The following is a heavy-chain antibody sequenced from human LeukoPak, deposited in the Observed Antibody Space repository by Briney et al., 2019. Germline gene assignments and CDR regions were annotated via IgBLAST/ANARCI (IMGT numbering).Heavy chain of an antibody. Sequence: SETLSLTCTVSGGSISSYYWSWIRQPAGKGLEWIGRIYTSGSTNYNPSVKSRVTMSIDTSKKQFSLRLGSVTAADTAVYYFARGLTGYSSGTLGYWGQRTHVTVSS. V-gene: IGHV4-4*07. CDR3: ARGLTGYSSGTLGY. CDR1: GGSISSYY. J-gene: IGHJ4*02. D-gene: IGHD6-19*01. CDR2: IYTSGST.